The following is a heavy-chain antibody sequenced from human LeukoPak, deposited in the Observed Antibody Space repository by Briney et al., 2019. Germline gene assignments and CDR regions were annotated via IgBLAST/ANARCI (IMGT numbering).Heavy chain of an antibody. CDR3: AKARTQNYYDSSGEFDY. D-gene: IGHD3-22*01. Sequence: PGGSLRLSCAASGFTFSSYAMSWVRQAPGKGLEWVSAISGSGGSTYYADSVKGRFTISRDNSKSTLYLQMNNLRAEDTAVYYCAKARTQNYYDSSGEFDYWGQGTLVTVSS. V-gene: IGHV3-23*01. CDR1: GFTFSSYA. CDR2: ISGSGGST. J-gene: IGHJ4*02.